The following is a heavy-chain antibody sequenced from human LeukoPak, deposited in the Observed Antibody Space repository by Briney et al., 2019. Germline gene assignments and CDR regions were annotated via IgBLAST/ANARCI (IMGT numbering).Heavy chain of an antibody. CDR2: ISSGGDKA. J-gene: IGHJ3*01. CDR3: AKDLALAGTGVGFDV. Sequence: GGSLRLSCAASGFTFTTYAINWVRQAPGKGLEWVSGISSGGDKAYYADSVNGRFTISRDNSKNTVSLQMSSLRAEDTALYYCAKDLALAGTGVGFDVWGQGTRVAVSS. V-gene: IGHV3-23*01. CDR1: GFTFTTYA. D-gene: IGHD6-19*01.